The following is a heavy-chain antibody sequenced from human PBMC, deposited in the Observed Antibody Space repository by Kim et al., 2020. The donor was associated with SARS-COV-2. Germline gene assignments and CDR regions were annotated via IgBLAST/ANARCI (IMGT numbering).Heavy chain of an antibody. CDR3: AKGRYSSSWYGDY. CDR1: GFTFDDYA. D-gene: IGHD6-13*01. CDR2: ISWNSGSI. J-gene: IGHJ4*02. Sequence: GGSLRLSCAASGFTFDDYAMHWVRQAPGKGLEWVSGISWNSGSIGYADSVKGRFTISRDNAKNSLYLQMNSLRAEDTALYYCAKGRYSSSWYGDYWGQGTLVTVSS. V-gene: IGHV3-9*01.